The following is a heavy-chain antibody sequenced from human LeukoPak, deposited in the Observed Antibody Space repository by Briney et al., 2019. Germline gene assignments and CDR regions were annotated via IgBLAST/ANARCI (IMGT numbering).Heavy chain of an antibody. V-gene: IGHV3-23*01. Sequence: PGGSLRLSCAASGFTFSSYAMSWVCQAPGQGLEWVSAISGSGGSTYYADSVKGRFTISRDNSKDTLYLQMNSLRAEDTAVYYCARDRMTYYYDSSGYFLQHWGQGTLVTVSS. CDR1: GFTFSSYA. CDR3: ARDRMTYYYDSSGYFLQH. CDR2: ISGSGGST. J-gene: IGHJ1*01. D-gene: IGHD3-22*01.